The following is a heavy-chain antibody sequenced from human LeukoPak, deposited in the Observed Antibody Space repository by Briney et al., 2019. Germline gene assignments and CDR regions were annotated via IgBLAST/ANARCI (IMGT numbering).Heavy chain of an antibody. CDR1: GGSFSGYY. V-gene: IGHV4-59*08. Sequence: PSETLSLTCTVSGGSFSGYYWSWIRQTPGKGLEGIGYIYSSGTTNYNRSLQSRVIISLDTPKNQFSLRVTSVTAADTAMYFCARRISSWNVYIDKWGQGIQVTVSS. CDR2: IYSSGTT. J-gene: IGHJ4*02. D-gene: IGHD1-1*01. CDR3: ARRISSWNVYIDK.